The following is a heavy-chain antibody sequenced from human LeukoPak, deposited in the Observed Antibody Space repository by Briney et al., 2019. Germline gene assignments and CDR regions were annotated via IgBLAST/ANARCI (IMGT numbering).Heavy chain of an antibody. J-gene: IGHJ4*02. CDR3: ARDLGTMVRGVIPY. D-gene: IGHD3-10*01. CDR2: ISSRSSYI. V-gene: IGHV3-21*01. Sequence: PGGSLRLSCAASGFTFSSYSMNWVRQAPGKGLEWVSSISSRSSYIYYADSVKGRFTISRDNAKNSLYLQMNSLRAEDTAVYYCARDLGTMVRGVIPYWGQGTLVTVSS. CDR1: GFTFSSYS.